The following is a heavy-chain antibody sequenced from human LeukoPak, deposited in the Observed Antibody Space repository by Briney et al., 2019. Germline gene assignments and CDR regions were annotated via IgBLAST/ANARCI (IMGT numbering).Heavy chain of an antibody. CDR2: INSDGSST. V-gene: IGHV3-74*01. D-gene: IGHD5-18*01. CDR3: ARGYIYGFES. CDR1: GFTISNYW. J-gene: IGHJ4*02. Sequence: GGSLRLSCAASGFTISNYWMHRVRQAPGKGLVWVSRINSDGSSTTYADSVKGRFTLSRDNAKNTLYLQMNSLRAEDTAVYYCARGYIYGFESWGQGTLVTVSS.